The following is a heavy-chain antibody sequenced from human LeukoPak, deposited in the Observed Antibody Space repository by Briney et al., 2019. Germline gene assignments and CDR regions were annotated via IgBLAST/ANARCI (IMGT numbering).Heavy chain of an antibody. CDR1: GYTFTSHH. D-gene: IGHD7-27*01. J-gene: IGHJ4*02. V-gene: IGHV1-8*02. Sequence: ASVKVSCKASGYTFTSHHINWVRQAAGQGLEWMGWLNPNSGNTAYAQKFQGRVTMTWDTSINTAYMELGSLRSEDTAVYYCARGRPTNLGGIDWGQGTPVTVSS. CDR2: LNPNSGNT. CDR3: ARGRPTNLGGID.